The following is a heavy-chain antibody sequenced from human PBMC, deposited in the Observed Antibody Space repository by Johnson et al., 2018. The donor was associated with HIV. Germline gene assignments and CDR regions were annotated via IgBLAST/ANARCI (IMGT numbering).Heavy chain of an antibody. Sequence: VQLVESGGGLVQPGGSLRLSCAASGFTVSSNYMNWVRQAPGKGLEWVSVIYSGGSTYYADSVKGRFTISRDNSKNTLYLQMNSLRADDTAVYYCARDEEVMNAMGAFDIWGQGTMVTVSS. CDR1: GFTVSSNY. J-gene: IGHJ3*02. D-gene: IGHD2-21*01. CDR2: IYSGGST. V-gene: IGHV3-66*02. CDR3: ARDEEVMNAMGAFDI.